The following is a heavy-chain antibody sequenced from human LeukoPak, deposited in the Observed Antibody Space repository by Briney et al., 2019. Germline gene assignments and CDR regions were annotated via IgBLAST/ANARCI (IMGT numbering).Heavy chain of an antibody. CDR3: ARGQILRYFDWLNWFDP. CDR1: GGSFSGYY. Sequence: SETLSLTCAVYGGSFSGYYWSWIRQPPGKGLEWIGEINHSGSTNYNPSLKSRVTISADTSKNQFSLKLSSVTAADTAVYYCARGQILRYFDWLNWFDPWGQGTLVTVSS. V-gene: IGHV4-34*01. CDR2: INHSGST. J-gene: IGHJ5*02. D-gene: IGHD3-9*01.